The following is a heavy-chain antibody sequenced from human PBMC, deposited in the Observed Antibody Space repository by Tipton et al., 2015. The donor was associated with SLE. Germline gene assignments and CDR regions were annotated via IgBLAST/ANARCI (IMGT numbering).Heavy chain of an antibody. CDR3: ARQAVYSNYFDY. Sequence: TLSLTCAVYGGSFSGYYWSWIRQPPGKGLEWIGEINHSGSTNYNPSLKSRVTISVDTSKNQFSLKLSSVTAADTAVYYCARQAVYSNYFDYWGQGTLVTVSS. CDR1: GGSFSGYY. CDR2: INHSGST. D-gene: IGHD4-11*01. V-gene: IGHV4-34*01. J-gene: IGHJ4*02.